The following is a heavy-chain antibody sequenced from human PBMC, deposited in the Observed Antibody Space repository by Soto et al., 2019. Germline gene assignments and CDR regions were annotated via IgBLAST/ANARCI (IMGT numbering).Heavy chain of an antibody. CDR3: ASRDPGTSVDY. J-gene: IGHJ4*02. Sequence: SETLSLTCAVSGGSFTSNNWWTWVRQPPGQGLEWIGEIYRTGSTNYNPSLKSRVTISLDKSESQFSLKVTSLTAADTAVYYCASRDPGTSVDYWGQGTLLTVSS. V-gene: IGHV4-4*02. CDR1: GGSFTSNNW. CDR2: IYRTGST. D-gene: IGHD1-7*01.